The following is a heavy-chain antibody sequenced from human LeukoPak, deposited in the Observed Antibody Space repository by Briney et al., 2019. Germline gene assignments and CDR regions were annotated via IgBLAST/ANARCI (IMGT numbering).Heavy chain of an antibody. D-gene: IGHD3-10*01. CDR1: GGSFSSSY. CDR2: INHSGST. Sequence: PSETLSLTCAVYGGSFSSSYWSWLRQPPGKGLEWIGEINHSGSTNYNPSLKSRVTISVDTSKNQFSLKLSSVTAADTAVYYCARARITMVRGVTVTPIDYWGQGTLVTVSS. CDR3: ARARITMVRGVTVTPIDY. V-gene: IGHV4-34*01. J-gene: IGHJ4*02.